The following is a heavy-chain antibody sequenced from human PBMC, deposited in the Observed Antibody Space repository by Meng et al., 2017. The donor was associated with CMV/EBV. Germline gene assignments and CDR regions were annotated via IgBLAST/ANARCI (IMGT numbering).Heavy chain of an antibody. J-gene: IGHJ4*02. D-gene: IGHD6-19*01. CDR2: IYYSGST. Sequence: SETLSLTCTVSGGSVSSGSYYWSWIRQPPGKGLEWIGYIYYSGSTNYNPSLKSRVTISVDTSKNQFSLKLSSVTAADTAVYYCARAVAGTAGDSDYWGQGTLVTVSS. CDR3: ARAVAGTAGDSDY. CDR1: GGSVSSGSYY. V-gene: IGHV4-61*01.